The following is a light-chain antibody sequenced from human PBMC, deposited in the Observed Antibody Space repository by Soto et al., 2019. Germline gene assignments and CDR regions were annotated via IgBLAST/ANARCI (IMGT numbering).Light chain of an antibody. J-gene: IGKJ1*01. Sequence: EIVMTQSPATLSVSPGKRATLSCRASQSVSSILAWYQQKPGQAPRLLIYGASTRATGIPARFSGSGSGTEFTLTISSLQTEDFAVDYCHQYNNLPPGTFGQGTKVEIK. CDR3: HQYNNLPPGT. CDR2: GAS. V-gene: IGKV3-15*01. CDR1: QSVSSI.